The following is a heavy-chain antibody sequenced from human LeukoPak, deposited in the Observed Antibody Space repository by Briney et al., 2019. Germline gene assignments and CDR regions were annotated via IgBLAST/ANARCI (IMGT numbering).Heavy chain of an antibody. D-gene: IGHD3-22*01. CDR1: GFIFNDYA. V-gene: IGHV3-9*01. J-gene: IGHJ3*02. CDR3: AKGGYYYDSSGRYYSDGIDK. CDR2: ISWNSGSI. Sequence: GGSLRLSCAASGFIFNDYAMHWVRQAPGKGLEWVSGISWNSGSIGYADSVKGRFTISRDNAKNSLYLQMSSLRAEDTAFYYCAKGGYYYDSSGRYYSDGIDKWGQGTMVTVSS.